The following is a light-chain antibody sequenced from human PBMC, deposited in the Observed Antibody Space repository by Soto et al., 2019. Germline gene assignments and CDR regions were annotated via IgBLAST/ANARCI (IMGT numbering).Light chain of an antibody. V-gene: IGKV3-20*01. Sequence: EVVLTQSPVTLSLSPGERATLSCRASQSFRGLLAWYQQKPGQAPRLLIYDAYNRATGVPDRFSGSGSATDFTLTISRLEPEDFAVYYCQQYGFPPQTFGQGSKVGIK. CDR3: QQYGFPPQT. CDR1: QSFRGL. CDR2: DAY. J-gene: IGKJ1*01.